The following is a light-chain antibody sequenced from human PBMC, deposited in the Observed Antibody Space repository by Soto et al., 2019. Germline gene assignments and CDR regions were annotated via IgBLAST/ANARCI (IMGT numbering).Light chain of an antibody. CDR3: LQDFTYPFT. V-gene: IGKV1-6*01. J-gene: IGKJ3*01. CDR2: AAS. Sequence: AIQVTQSPSSLSASVGDTVTLTCRASQGIDKDLGWYQQKPGKAPNLLIHAASTLQSGVPSRFSGSGSGTDFALTISSLQPEDFATYYCLQDFTYPFTFGPGTKVDIK. CDR1: QGIDKD.